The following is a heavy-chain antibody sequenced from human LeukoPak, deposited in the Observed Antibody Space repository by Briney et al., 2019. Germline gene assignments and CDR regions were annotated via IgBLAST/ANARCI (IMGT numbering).Heavy chain of an antibody. Sequence: SGGSLRLSCAASGFTFSSYWMHWVRQAPGKGLVWVSRINSDGSSTSYADSVKGRFTISRDNAKNTLYLQMNSLRAEDTAVYYCARGVEHIVVVTAIHPFDYWGQGTLVTVSS. CDR2: INSDGSST. D-gene: IGHD2-21*02. CDR1: GFTFSSYW. CDR3: ARGVEHIVVVTAIHPFDY. J-gene: IGHJ4*02. V-gene: IGHV3-74*01.